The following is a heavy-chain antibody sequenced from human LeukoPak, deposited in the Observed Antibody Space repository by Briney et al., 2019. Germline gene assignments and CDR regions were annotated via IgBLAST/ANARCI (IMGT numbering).Heavy chain of an antibody. CDR2: IWYGGTKK. CDR3: ARGLKGSSGYLGY. D-gene: IGHD3-22*01. CDR1: GFTFSSYG. J-gene: IGHJ4*02. Sequence: GGSLRLSCAASGFTFSSYGMHWVRQAPGKGLEWVAVIWYGGTKKYYADSVKGRFTISRDNSKNTLYLQMNSLRAEDTAVYYCARGLKGSSGYLGYWGQGTLVTVSS. V-gene: IGHV3-33*08.